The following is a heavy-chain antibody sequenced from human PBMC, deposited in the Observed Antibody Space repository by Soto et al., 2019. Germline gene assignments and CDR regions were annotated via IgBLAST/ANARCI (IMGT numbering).Heavy chain of an antibody. CDR1: GFTFSSSA. CDR3: AREKEQKIVVVVAATIGWFDP. V-gene: IGHV3-23*01. CDR2: ISASGDST. Sequence: PGGSLRLSCAASGFTFSSSAMNWVRQAPGKGLEWVSGISASGDSTCYADSVKGRFTISRDNAKNTLYLQMNSLRAEDTAVYYCAREKEQKIVVVVAATIGWFDPWGQGTLVTVSS. J-gene: IGHJ5*02. D-gene: IGHD2-15*01.